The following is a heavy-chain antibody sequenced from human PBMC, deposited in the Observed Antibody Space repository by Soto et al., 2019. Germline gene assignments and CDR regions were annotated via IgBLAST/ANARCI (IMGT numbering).Heavy chain of an antibody. D-gene: IGHD6-19*01. J-gene: IGHJ3*02. CDR3: VSKEGSDWQRRAFDI. CDR2: ISSSGSTI. CDR1: GFTFSSYE. Sequence: EVQLVESGGGLVQPGGSLRLSCAASGFTFSSYEMNWVRQAPGKGLEWVSYISSSGSTIYYADSVKGRFTISRDNAKNSLYLQMNSLRAEDTAVYYCVSKEGSDWQRRAFDIWGQGTMVTVSS. V-gene: IGHV3-48*03.